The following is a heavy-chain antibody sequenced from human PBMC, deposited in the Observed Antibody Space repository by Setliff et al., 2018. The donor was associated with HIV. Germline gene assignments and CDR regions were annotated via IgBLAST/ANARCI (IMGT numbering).Heavy chain of an antibody. CDR2: LDPRDSYT. V-gene: IGHV5-10-1*01. CDR3: ARLLRRPHDFFYMDV. D-gene: IGHD2-15*01. J-gene: IGHJ6*03. CDR1: GYTFTTNW. Sequence: GESLKISCKGSGYTFTTNWISWVRQMPGKGLEWMGRLDPRDSYTDYSPSFQGHVTISGDKSSSTAYLQWSSLKASDTATYYCARLLRRPHDFFYMDVWGKGTTVTVSS.